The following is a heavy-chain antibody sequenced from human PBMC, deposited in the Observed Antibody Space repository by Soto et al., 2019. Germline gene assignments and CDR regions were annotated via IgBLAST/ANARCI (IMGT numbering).Heavy chain of an antibody. D-gene: IGHD6-13*01. Sequence: LGESLKISCKGSGYTFTNYWIGWVRQMPGKGLEWMGIIYPGDSDIRYSPSFQGQVTISADKSITTAYLQWSSLKASDTAMYYCANTPGIAALGLPEFTYYGMDVWGQGTTVTVSS. V-gene: IGHV5-51*01. CDR3: ANTPGIAALGLPEFTYYGMDV. J-gene: IGHJ6*02. CDR1: GYTFTNYW. CDR2: IYPGDSDI.